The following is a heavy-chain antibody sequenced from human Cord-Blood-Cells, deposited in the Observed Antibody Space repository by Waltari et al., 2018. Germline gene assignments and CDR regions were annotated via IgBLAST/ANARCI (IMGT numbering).Heavy chain of an antibody. CDR1: GGSVSSGSSY. Sequence: QVQLQESGPGLVKPSETLSLTCTVSGGSVSSGSSYWSWIRQPPGKGLEWIGYIYYRGSTNYNPSLKSRVTISVDTSKNQCSLKLSSVTAADTAVYYCARGAGHNDFWSGHQPYGMDVWGQGTTVTVSS. CDR2: IYYRGST. V-gene: IGHV4-61*01. D-gene: IGHD3-3*01. CDR3: ARGAGHNDFWSGHQPYGMDV. J-gene: IGHJ6*02.